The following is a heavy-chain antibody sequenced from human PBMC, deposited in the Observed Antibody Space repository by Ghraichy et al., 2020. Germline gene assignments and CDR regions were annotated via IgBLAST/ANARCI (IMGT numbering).Heavy chain of an antibody. D-gene: IGHD4-17*01. V-gene: IGHV3-7*03. CDR1: GFTFTSYW. CDR2: IKGDGSET. Sequence: GGSLRLSCAASGFTFTSYWMNWVRQSPGKGLECVANIKGDGSETYYLDSVKGRFTISRDNSKNSLYLQMNSLRADDTALYFCARGNYGTWGQGTLVTVSS. CDR3: ARGNYGT. J-gene: IGHJ5*02.